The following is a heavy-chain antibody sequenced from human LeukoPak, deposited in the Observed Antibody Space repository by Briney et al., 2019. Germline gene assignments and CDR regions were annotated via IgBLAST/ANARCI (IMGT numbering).Heavy chain of an antibody. V-gene: IGHV3-30*02. D-gene: IGHD4-11*01. Sequence: PGGSLRLSCAASGFTFSSYGVHWVRQAPGKGLEWVAFIRYDGSNKYYADSVKGRFTISRDNSKNTLYLQMNSLRAEDTAVYYCAKDLSSVSPHYFDYWGQGTLVTVSS. CDR2: IRYDGSNK. CDR3: AKDLSSVSPHYFDY. CDR1: GFTFSSYG. J-gene: IGHJ4*02.